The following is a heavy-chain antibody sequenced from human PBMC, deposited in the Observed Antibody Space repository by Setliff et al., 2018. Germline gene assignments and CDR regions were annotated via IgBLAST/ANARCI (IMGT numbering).Heavy chain of an antibody. CDR1: DFIFNNAW. D-gene: IGHD3-9*01. CDR3: ATGLGQYFDY. Sequence: GGSLRLSFAASDFIFNNAWMNGVRQAPGKGLEGVGRIRTKTDGGTADYAAPVKGRFIISRDDSKNLVFLQMTSLKTEDTAVYYCATGLGQYFDYWGQGSLVTVSS. V-gene: IGHV3-15*07. CDR2: IRTKTDGGTA. J-gene: IGHJ4*02.